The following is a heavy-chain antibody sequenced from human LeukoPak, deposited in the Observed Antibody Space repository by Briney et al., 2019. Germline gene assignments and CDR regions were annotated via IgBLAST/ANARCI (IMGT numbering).Heavy chain of an antibody. J-gene: IGHJ4*02. CDR2: IYYSGST. Sequence: PSETLSLTCTVSGGSISSGDYYWSWIRQPPAKGLEWIGYIYYSGSTYYNPSLKSRVTISVDTSKNQFSLKLSSVTAADTAVYYCARTGVLEWLDYWGQGTLVTVSS. CDR1: GGSISSGDYY. CDR3: ARTGVLEWLDY. V-gene: IGHV4-30-4*08. D-gene: IGHD3-3*01.